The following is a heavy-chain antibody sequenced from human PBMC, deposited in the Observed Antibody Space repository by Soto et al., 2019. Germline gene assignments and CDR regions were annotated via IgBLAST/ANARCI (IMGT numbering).Heavy chain of an antibody. Sequence: QVQLVESGGGVGQPGMSRRLSCAASGFHFRSHAMHWVRQPPGKGPEWLATISFDGGDEFYADSVKGRFTISRDNSKSTLFLQMNSLRLEDTAVYYCVIFCGGDCYNYWGQGTVVTVSS. CDR1: GFHFRSHA. CDR3: VIFCGGDCYNY. D-gene: IGHD2-21*02. J-gene: IGHJ4*02. CDR2: ISFDGGDE. V-gene: IGHV3-30-3*01.